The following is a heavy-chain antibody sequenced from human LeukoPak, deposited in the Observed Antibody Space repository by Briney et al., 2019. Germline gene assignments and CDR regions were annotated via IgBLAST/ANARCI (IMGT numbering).Heavy chain of an antibody. V-gene: IGHV3-33*06. Sequence: GGSLRLSCAASGFTFSSYGMHWVRQAPGKGLEWVAVIWYDGSNKYYADSVKGRFTISRDNSKNTLYLQMNSLRAEDTAVYYCAKDRGMVGIVVVPAAIALSYWGQGTLVTVSS. CDR1: GFTFSSYG. D-gene: IGHD2-2*01. J-gene: IGHJ4*02. CDR3: AKDRGMVGIVVVPAAIALSY. CDR2: IWYDGSNK.